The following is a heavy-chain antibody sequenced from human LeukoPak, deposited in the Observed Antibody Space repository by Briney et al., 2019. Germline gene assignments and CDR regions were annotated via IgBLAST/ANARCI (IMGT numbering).Heavy chain of an antibody. J-gene: IGHJ4*02. D-gene: IGHD5-18*01. CDR3: ARDQGYSYGHGFDY. V-gene: IGHV3-30-3*01. Sequence: PGRSLRLSCAASGFTFSAYTIHWVRQAPGKGLEWVALILNDGSKTYYADSVKGRFTISRDNTKNTLYLQVSSLRAEDTGIYYCARDQGYSYGHGFDYWGQGTLVTVSS. CDR2: ILNDGSKT. CDR1: GFTFSAYT.